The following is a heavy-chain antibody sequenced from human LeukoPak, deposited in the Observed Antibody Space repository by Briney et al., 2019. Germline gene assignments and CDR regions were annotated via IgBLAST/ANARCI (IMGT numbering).Heavy chain of an antibody. CDR2: ISSSSSTI. CDR3: ARDQDIVVVPAAIPNWFDP. Sequence: GGSLRLSCAASGFTFSSYSMNWVRQAPGKGLEWVSYISSSSSTIYYADSVKGRFTISRDNAKNSLYLQMNSLRAEDTAVYYCARDQDIVVVPAAIPNWFDPWGQGTLVTVSS. J-gene: IGHJ5*02. V-gene: IGHV3-48*01. CDR1: GFTFSSYS. D-gene: IGHD2-2*02.